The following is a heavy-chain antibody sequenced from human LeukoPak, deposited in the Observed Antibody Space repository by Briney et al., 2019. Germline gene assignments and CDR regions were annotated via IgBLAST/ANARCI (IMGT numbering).Heavy chain of an antibody. CDR3: AKGPGLLWCGEAYYFDY. V-gene: IGHV3-23*01. J-gene: IGHJ4*02. CDR1: GFTFSTYG. CDR2: ISGSGGST. Sequence: PGGTLRLSCVASGFTFSTYGMSWVRQAPGKGLEWVSAISGSGGSTYYADSVKGRFTISRDNSKNTLYLQMNSLRAEDTAVYYGAKGPGLLWCGEAYYFDYWGQGTLVTVSS. D-gene: IGHD3-10*01.